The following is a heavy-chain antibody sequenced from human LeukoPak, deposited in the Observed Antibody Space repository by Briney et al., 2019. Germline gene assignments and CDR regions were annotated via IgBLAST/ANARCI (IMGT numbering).Heavy chain of an antibody. J-gene: IGHJ4*02. V-gene: IGHV1-2*02. D-gene: IGHD2-15*01. CDR2: INPNSGGT. CDR1: GYTFTGYY. CDR3: ASSHPPRYCSGGSCYTSILDY. Sequence: GASVNVSCKASGYTFTGYYMHWVRQAPGQGLEWMGWINPNSGGTNYAQKFQGRVTMTRDTSISTAYMELSRLRSDDTAVYYCASSHPPRYCSGGSCYTSILDYWGQGTLVTVSS.